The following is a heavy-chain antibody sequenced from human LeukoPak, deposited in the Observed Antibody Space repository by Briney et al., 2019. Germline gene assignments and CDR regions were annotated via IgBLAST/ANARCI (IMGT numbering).Heavy chain of an antibody. Sequence: ASVKVSCTASGYTFTSNYIHWVRQAPGQGLEWMGMIYPRDGSTSYAQKFQGRVTVTRDTSTSTVHMELSGLRSEDTAVYYCARGPRITIFGVVITEGIDPWGQGTLVTVSS. CDR3: ARGPRITIFGVVITEGIDP. V-gene: IGHV1-46*01. J-gene: IGHJ5*02. CDR2: IYPRDGST. D-gene: IGHD3-3*01. CDR1: GYTFTSNY.